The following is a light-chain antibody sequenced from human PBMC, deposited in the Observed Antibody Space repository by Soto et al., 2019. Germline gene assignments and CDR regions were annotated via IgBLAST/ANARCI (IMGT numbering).Light chain of an antibody. CDR1: QGIRNA. Sequence: AIQMTQSPSSLSASVGDRVTITCRASQGIRNALGWYQQKPGRAPKLLIYAASYLQSGVPSRFSGSGSGTDFTLTISSLQPEDFAIYYCLQDYIYPYTFGQGTLLEIK. J-gene: IGKJ5*01. CDR2: AAS. V-gene: IGKV1-6*01. CDR3: LQDYIYPYT.